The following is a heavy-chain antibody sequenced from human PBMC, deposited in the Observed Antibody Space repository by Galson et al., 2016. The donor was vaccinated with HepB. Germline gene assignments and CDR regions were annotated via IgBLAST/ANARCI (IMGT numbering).Heavy chain of an antibody. CDR3: AARGNSWPYY. V-gene: IGHV1-58*01. CDR2: IVAGNGDT. Sequence: SVKVSCKASGVTFSTSAVQWVRQARGQHLEWIGWIVAGNGDTKYAQKFQERVTITRDMSTRTADMELSSLTSEDTAVYYCAARGNSWPYYWGQGTLATVAS. D-gene: IGHD6-13*01. J-gene: IGHJ4*02. CDR1: GVTFSTSA.